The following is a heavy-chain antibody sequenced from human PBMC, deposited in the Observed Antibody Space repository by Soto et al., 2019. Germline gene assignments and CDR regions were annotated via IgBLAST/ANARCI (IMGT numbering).Heavy chain of an antibody. D-gene: IGHD2-15*01. J-gene: IGHJ3*02. Sequence: EVQLVESGGGLVQPGGSLKLSCAASGFTFSGSAMHWVRQASGKGLEWVGRIRSKANSYATAYAASVKGRFTISRDDSKNTAYLQMNSLKTEDTAVYYCAGRNSQRAFDIWGQGTMVTVSS. V-gene: IGHV3-73*01. CDR2: IRSKANSYAT. CDR1: GFTFSGSA. CDR3: AGRNSQRAFDI.